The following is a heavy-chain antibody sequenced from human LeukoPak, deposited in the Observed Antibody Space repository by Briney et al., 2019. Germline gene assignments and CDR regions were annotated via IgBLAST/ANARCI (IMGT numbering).Heavy chain of an antibody. CDR1: GYSFTNNW. J-gene: IGHJ5*02. CDR2: IYPGDSDT. Sequence: GDSLQISCKGSGYSFTNNWIGWVRPLPGQGLEWMGIIYPGDSDTKYSPSFQGQVTISADKSITTAYLQWSSLKASDTAIYYCARDTYSNGWSFDPWGQGTLVTVSS. V-gene: IGHV5-51*01. CDR3: ARDTYSNGWSFDP. D-gene: IGHD6-19*01.